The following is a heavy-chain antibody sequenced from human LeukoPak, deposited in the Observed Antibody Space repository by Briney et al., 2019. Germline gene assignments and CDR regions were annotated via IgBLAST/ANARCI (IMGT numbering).Heavy chain of an antibody. J-gene: IGHJ4*02. CDR1: GFTFSNYW. CDR3: AREVQGIAARPSFDY. Sequence: GGSLRLSCAASGFTFSNYWMSWVRQAPGKGLEWVASIEQDGSEKCYVDSVKGRFTISRDNAQKSLSLQMKSLRAEDTAVYYCAREVQGIAARPSFDYWGQGTLVTVSS. CDR2: IEQDGSEK. D-gene: IGHD6-6*01. V-gene: IGHV3-7*03.